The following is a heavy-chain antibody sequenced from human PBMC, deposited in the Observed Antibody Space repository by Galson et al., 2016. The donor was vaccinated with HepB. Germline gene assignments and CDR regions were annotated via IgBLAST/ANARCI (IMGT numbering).Heavy chain of an antibody. Sequence: SLRLSCAASGFTFSTYAMSWVRQAPGKGLEWVSGISGSGGSTYYADSVKGRFTISRDNSKNTLYLQMNSQRAEDTAVCYCAKGAYYGSSILYGMDVWGQGTTVTVSS. V-gene: IGHV3-23*01. CDR3: AKGAYYGSSILYGMDV. CDR2: ISGSGGST. D-gene: IGHD3-10*01. CDR1: GFTFSTYA. J-gene: IGHJ6*02.